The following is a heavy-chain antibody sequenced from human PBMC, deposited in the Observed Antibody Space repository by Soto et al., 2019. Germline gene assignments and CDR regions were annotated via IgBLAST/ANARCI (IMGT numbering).Heavy chain of an antibody. D-gene: IGHD1-1*01. Sequence: EVQLLESGGGLVQPGGSLRLSCAASGFPLSTDGMTWVRQAPGKGLEWVSAITGTGGNTYYVDSVKGRFTSSRDNSKNMLSLQVNSLRVEDTAVYYSARIRGNWYGLDVWGQGTTVTVSS. J-gene: IGHJ6*02. CDR1: GFPLSTDG. CDR3: ARIRGNWYGLDV. V-gene: IGHV3-23*01. CDR2: ITGTGGNT.